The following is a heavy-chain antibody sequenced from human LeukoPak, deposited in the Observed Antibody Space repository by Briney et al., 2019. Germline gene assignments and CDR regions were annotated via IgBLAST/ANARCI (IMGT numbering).Heavy chain of an antibody. CDR3: ARGPRYYGSGKGYFDY. Sequence: SETLSLTCTVSGGSMSSYYWSWIRQPPGKGLEWIGYIYYSGTTNYNPSLKSRVTISVDTSKNQFSLKLSSVTAADTAVYYCARGPRYYGSGKGYFDYWGQGTLVTVSS. D-gene: IGHD3-10*01. V-gene: IGHV4-59*12. J-gene: IGHJ4*02. CDR2: IYYSGTT. CDR1: GGSMSSYY.